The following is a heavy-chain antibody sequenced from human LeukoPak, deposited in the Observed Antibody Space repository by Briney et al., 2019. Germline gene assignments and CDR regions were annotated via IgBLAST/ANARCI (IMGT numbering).Heavy chain of an antibody. CDR3: AGRPTGYSSGYIH. D-gene: IGHD5-18*01. CDR1: GITFSNYA. V-gene: IGHV3-23*01. Sequence: GSLRLSCVASGITFSNYAVSWVRQAPEKGLDWVSVISGSAHKIRYADSVKGRFTISRDNSENIVYLQMNNMRVEDTAVYYCAGRPTGYSSGYIHWGQGTLVTVSS. J-gene: IGHJ4*02. CDR2: ISGSAHKI.